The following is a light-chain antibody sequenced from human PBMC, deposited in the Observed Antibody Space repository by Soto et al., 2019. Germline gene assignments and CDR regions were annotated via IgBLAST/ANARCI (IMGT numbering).Light chain of an antibody. Sequence: DIQMTQSPSSLSASVGDRVTITCRASQSITSWLAWYQQKPGKAPKLLIYDASNLESGVPSRFSGSGSGTEFTLTISSLQPDDFATYYCQQYNSYSRTFGQGTTGDIK. CDR2: DAS. V-gene: IGKV1-5*01. CDR1: QSITSW. J-gene: IGKJ1*01. CDR3: QQYNSYSRT.